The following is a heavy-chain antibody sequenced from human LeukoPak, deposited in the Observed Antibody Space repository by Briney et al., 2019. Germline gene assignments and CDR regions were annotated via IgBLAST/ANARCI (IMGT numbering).Heavy chain of an antibody. CDR2: ISYDGSNK. D-gene: IGHD3-22*01. CDR1: GFTFSSYA. Sequence: GGSLRLSCAASGFTFSSYAMHWVRQAPGKGLEWVAVISYDGSNKYYADSVKGRFTISRDNSKNTLYLQMNSLRAEDTAVYYCARGPAYDSSGYPTSFDYWGQGTLVTVSS. CDR3: ARGPAYDSSGYPTSFDY. V-gene: IGHV3-30-3*01. J-gene: IGHJ4*02.